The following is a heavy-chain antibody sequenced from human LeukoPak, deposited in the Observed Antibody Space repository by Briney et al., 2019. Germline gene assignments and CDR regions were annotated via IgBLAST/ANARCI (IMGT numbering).Heavy chain of an antibody. CDR1: GFTFSSYW. V-gene: IGHV3-74*01. Sequence: GGSLRLSCAASGFTFSSYWMHWVRQAPGKGLVWVSRINSDGSSTSYADSVKGRFTISRDNAKNTLYLQMNSLRAEDTAVYHCAPSLYYYGSGSYYKGTDYWGQGTLVTVSS. J-gene: IGHJ4*02. CDR3: APSLYYYGSGSYYKGTDY. D-gene: IGHD3-10*01. CDR2: INSDGSST.